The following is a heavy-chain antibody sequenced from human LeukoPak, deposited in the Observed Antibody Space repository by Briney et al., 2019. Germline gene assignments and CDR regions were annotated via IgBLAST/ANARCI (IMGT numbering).Heavy chain of an antibody. CDR1: GGSISSGDYY. CDR2: IYYSGST. Sequence: PSQTLSLTCTVSGGSISSGDYYWSWIRQPPGKGLEWIGYIYYSGSTYYNPSLKSRVTISVDTSKNQFSLKLSSVTAADTAVYYCARGEWSGYFGMDVWGEGTTVTVSS. CDR3: ARGEWSGYFGMDV. V-gene: IGHV4-30-4*08. D-gene: IGHD3-3*01. J-gene: IGHJ6*03.